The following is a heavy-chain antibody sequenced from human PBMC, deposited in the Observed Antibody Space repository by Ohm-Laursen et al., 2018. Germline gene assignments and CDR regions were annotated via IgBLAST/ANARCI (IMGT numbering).Heavy chain of an antibody. CDR2: IKRKADGETT. CDR1: GFTFSNAW. J-gene: IGHJ3*02. Sequence: SLRLSCAASGFTFSNAWMSWVRQAPGKGLVWVGRIKRKADGETTDYAAPVKDRLTISRDDSKTTLYLQMNSLKTEDTAVYYCATGLPADDAFNIWGQGTMVTVSS. V-gene: IGHV3-15*01. CDR3: ATGLPADDAFNI.